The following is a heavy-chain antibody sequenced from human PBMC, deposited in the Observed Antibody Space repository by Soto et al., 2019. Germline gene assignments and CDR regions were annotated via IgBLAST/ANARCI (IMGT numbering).Heavy chain of an antibody. CDR1: GFSLSTSGVG. CDR3: AHTPCPFRFFVRLPRGVCEP. V-gene: IGHV2-5*01. Sequence: SGPTLVNPTQTLTLPCTFSGFSLSTSGVGVGWIRQPPGKALEWLALIYWNDDKRYRPSLKNRLTITKDTSKNHVVHTMTNMDPVETALTSCAHTPCPFRFFVRLPRGVCEPWARGTLVTVS. D-gene: IGHD3-9*01. CDR2: IYWNDDK. J-gene: IGHJ5*02.